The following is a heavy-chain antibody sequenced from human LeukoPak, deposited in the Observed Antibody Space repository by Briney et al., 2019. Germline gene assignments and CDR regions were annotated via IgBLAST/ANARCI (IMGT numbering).Heavy chain of an antibody. CDR2: ISAYNGNT. D-gene: IGHD6-13*01. Sequence: ASVTVSCKASGYTFTEYGISWVRQAPGQGLEWMGWISAYNGNTNYAQKFQGRVTMTTDISTNTGHMELGSLRPDDTAVYFCARFAAGRDLDFWGQGTLVTVSS. J-gene: IGHJ4*02. V-gene: IGHV1-18*01. CDR1: GYTFTEYG. CDR3: ARFAAGRDLDF.